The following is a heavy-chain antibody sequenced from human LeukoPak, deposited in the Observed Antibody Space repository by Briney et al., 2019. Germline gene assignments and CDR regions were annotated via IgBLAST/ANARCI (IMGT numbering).Heavy chain of an antibody. CDR1: GFTFSSYG. D-gene: IGHD1-14*01. Sequence: PGGSLRLSCAASGFTFSSYGMFGVRQAPGKGLEWGAVIWYDGSNKYYADSVKGRFTISSDNSKNTLYLQMNSLRAEDTAVYYCAKDSNPAGYYFMDVWGKGTTVTVPS. J-gene: IGHJ6*03. CDR2: IWYDGSNK. V-gene: IGHV3-33*06. CDR3: AKDSNPAGYYFMDV.